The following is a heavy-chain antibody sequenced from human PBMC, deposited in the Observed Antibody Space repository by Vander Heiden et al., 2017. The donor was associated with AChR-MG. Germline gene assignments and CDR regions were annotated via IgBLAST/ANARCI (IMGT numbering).Heavy chain of an antibody. CDR1: GFTVSSNY. J-gene: IGHJ4*02. CDR2: IYSDGST. CDR3: ARRGPGYTSGWYFDY. D-gene: IGHD6-19*01. V-gene: IGHV3-66*04. Sequence: EVQLVESGGGLVQPGESLRLSCAASGFTVSSNYMTWVRQAPGKGLDWVSIIYSDGSTYYADSVKGRFTISRDNSKNTLYLQMNTLRAEDTAVYYCARRGPGYTSGWYFDYWGPGTLVTVSS.